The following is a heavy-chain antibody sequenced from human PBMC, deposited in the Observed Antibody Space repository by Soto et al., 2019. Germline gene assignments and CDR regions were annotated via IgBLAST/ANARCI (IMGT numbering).Heavy chain of an antibody. D-gene: IGHD2-21*02. CDR3: AKDARDTGGNSGIDY. CDR1: GFSFTNFG. Sequence: PGGSLRLSCAVSGFSFTNFGMHWVRQAPGKGLEWVSSIIGSGAITYYADSVKGRFTISRDNSKSTLYLQMNSLRVEDTALYYCAKDARDTGGNSGIDYWGQGTLVT. CDR2: IIGSGAIT. J-gene: IGHJ4*02. V-gene: IGHV3-23*01.